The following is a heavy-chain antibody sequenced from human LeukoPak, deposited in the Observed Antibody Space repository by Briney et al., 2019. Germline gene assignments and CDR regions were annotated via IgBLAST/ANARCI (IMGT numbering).Heavy chain of an antibody. CDR2: INHSGST. CDR3: ARGGYDSSGSKFDY. D-gene: IGHD3-22*01. V-gene: IGHV4-39*07. Sequence: SETLSLTCTVSGGSISSGSYFWSWIRQPPGKGLEWIGEINHSGSTNYNPSLKSRVTISVDTSKNQFSLKLSSVTAADTAVYYCARGGYDSSGSKFDYWGQGTLVTVSS. J-gene: IGHJ4*02. CDR1: GGSISSGSYF.